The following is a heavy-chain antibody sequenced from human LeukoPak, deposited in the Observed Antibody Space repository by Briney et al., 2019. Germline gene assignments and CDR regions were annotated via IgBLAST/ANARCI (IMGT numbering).Heavy chain of an antibody. CDR3: ARDRPNSVMTTTDV. CDR1: GGSISSGDYY. CDR2: IYYSGST. D-gene: IGHD4-17*01. Sequence: SETLSLTCTVSGGSISSGDYYWSWSRQPPGKGLEWIGYIYYSGSTYYNPSLKSRVTISVDTSKNQFSLKLSSVTAADTVVYYCARDRPNSVMTTTDVWGQGTTVTVSS. V-gene: IGHV4-30-4*01. J-gene: IGHJ6*02.